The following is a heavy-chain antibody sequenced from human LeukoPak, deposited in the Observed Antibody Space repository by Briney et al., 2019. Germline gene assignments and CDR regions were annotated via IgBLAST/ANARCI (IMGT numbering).Heavy chain of an antibody. CDR3: ARGLRSSAPGDY. CDR2: IYYSGST. Sequence: PSETLSLTCTVSGGSISSYYWSWIRQPPGKGLEWIGYIYYSGSTNYNPSLKSRVTISVDTSKNQFSLKLSSVTAADTAVYYCARGLRSSAPGDYWGQGALVTVSS. V-gene: IGHV4-59*12. CDR1: GGSISSYY. D-gene: IGHD3-3*01. J-gene: IGHJ4*02.